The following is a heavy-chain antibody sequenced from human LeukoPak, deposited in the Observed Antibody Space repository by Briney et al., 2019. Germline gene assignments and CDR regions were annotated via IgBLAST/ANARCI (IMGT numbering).Heavy chain of an antibody. Sequence: GRSLRLSCAASGFTFSDYYMSWIRQAPGKGLEWVSYISSSGSTIYYADSVKGRFTISRDNAKNSLYLQMNSLRAEDTAVYYCALHTGYSSGWLNYWGQGTLVTVSS. CDR1: GFTFSDYY. J-gene: IGHJ4*02. CDR3: ALHTGYSSGWLNY. CDR2: ISSSGSTI. D-gene: IGHD6-19*01. V-gene: IGHV3-11*01.